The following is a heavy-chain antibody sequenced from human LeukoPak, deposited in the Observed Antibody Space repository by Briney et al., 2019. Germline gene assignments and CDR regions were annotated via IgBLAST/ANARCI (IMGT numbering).Heavy chain of an antibody. CDR2: INPNNGDT. Sequence: GASVKVSCKASGYTFTGYYVHWVRKAPGQGLEWMGWINPNNGDTSYAQKFQGRVTMTRDTSISTAYMEVSRLRSDDTAVYYCASVIRGVTTDYWGQGTLVTVSS. D-gene: IGHD3-10*01. J-gene: IGHJ4*02. CDR1: GYTFTGYY. V-gene: IGHV1-2*02. CDR3: ASVIRGVTTDY.